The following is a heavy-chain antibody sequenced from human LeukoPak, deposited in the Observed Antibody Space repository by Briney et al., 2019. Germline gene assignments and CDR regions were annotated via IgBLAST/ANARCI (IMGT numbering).Heavy chain of an antibody. D-gene: IGHD6-19*01. CDR1: GFSLSTYG. CDR3: AKDHGTAVAGFYY. J-gene: IGHJ4*02. CDR2: ITGTGGST. V-gene: IGHV3-23*01. Sequence: PGGSLRLSCAASGFSLSTYGVSWVRQPPGKGLEWVSGITGTGGSTYYADSVKGQFTVSRDTSKNTLYLQMNSLRAEDTAIYYCAKDHGTAVAGFYYWGQGTLVTVSS.